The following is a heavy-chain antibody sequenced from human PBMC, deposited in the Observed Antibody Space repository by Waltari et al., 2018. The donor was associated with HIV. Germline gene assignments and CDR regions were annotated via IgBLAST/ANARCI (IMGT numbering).Heavy chain of an antibody. CDR1: GATSRTSA. V-gene: IGHV1-69*01. CDR3: ARSGDSSGYFHYWYFDL. CDR2: IVPIFGTA. D-gene: IGHD3-22*01. J-gene: IGHJ2*01. Sequence: QVQLVQSGAEAKKPGSSLKISCKASGATSRTSAISWVRRAPGTGLEWMGGIVPIFGTANDAQKFQGRVTITADEATSTAYMELSSLRSEDTAVYYCARSGDSSGYFHYWYFDLWGRGTLVTVSA.